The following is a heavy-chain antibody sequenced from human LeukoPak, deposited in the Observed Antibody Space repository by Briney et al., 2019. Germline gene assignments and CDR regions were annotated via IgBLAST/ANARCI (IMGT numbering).Heavy chain of an antibody. CDR1: GGSISSSNW. J-gene: IGHJ4*02. Sequence: PSGTLSLTCAVSGGSISSSNWWSWVRQPPGKGLEWIGEIYHSGSTNYNPSLKSRVTISVDKSKNQFSLKLSSVTAADTAVYYCARMYDSVGYYYPFDYWGQGTLVTVSS. D-gene: IGHD3-22*01. CDR2: IYHSGST. V-gene: IGHV4-4*02. CDR3: ARMYDSVGYYYPFDY.